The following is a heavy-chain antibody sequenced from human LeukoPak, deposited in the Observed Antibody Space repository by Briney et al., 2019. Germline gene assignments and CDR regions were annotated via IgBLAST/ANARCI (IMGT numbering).Heavy chain of an antibody. J-gene: IGHJ4*02. D-gene: IGHD6-19*01. CDR1: GFTFSSHG. CDR2: ISFDGTIK. V-gene: IGHV3-30*18. CDR3: AKRGFSSSGWYLVDF. Sequence: PGGSLRLSCAASGFTFSSHGMHWVRQAPGKGLEWLAVISFDGTIKYYADSVKGRFTISRDNSKNTLGLQMNSLRAEDTAVYYCAKRGFSSSGWYLVDFWGQGTLVTVSS.